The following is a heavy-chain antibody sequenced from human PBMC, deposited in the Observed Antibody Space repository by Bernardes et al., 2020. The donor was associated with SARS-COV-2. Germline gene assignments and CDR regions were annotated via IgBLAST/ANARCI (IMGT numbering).Heavy chain of an antibody. CDR2: IYPGDSDT. D-gene: IGHD3-22*01. Sequence: GESLKISCKGSGYSFTSYWIGWVRQMPGKGLEWMGIIYPGDSDTRYSPSFQGQDTISADKSISTAYLQWSSLKASDTAMYYCARPFGRSGYYYAGDAFDIWGQGTMVTVSS. CDR3: ARPFGRSGYYYAGDAFDI. J-gene: IGHJ3*02. CDR1: GYSFTSYW. V-gene: IGHV5-51*01.